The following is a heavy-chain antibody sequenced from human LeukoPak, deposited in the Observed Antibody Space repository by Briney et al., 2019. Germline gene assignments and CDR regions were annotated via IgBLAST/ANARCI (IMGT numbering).Heavy chain of an antibody. CDR1: GYSISSGYY. CDR2: IYHRGST. D-gene: IGHD3-22*01. V-gene: IGHV4-38-2*01. CDR3: ARVGYYDSSGYYYVGSEYYFDY. Sequence: SETLSLTCAVSGYSISSGYYWGWIRQPPGKGLEWIGSIYHRGSTYYNPSLKSRVTISVDTSKNQFSLKLSSVTAADTAMYYCARVGYYDSSGYYYVGSEYYFDYWGQGTLVTASS. J-gene: IGHJ4*02.